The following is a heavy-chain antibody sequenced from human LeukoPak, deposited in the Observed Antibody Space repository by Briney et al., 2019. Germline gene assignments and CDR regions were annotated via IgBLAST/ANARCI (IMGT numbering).Heavy chain of an antibody. CDR2: ICFSGST. Sequence: SQTLSLTCTVSGGSIKNADYCWTWVRQHPGRGLEWIAYICFSGSTYYNPSLKSRLTISVDTSKDQFSMKLGSVTAADTAVYYCARKRDDGDYHIDYWGQGALVTVSS. CDR3: ARKRDDGDYHIDY. CDR1: GGSIKNADYC. J-gene: IGHJ4*02. D-gene: IGHD4-17*01. V-gene: IGHV4-31*03.